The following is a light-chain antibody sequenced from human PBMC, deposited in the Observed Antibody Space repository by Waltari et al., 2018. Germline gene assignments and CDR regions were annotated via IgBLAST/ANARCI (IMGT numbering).Light chain of an antibody. CDR1: QSVSSN. V-gene: IGKV3D-15*01. J-gene: IGKJ3*01. CDR2: DAY. CDR3: QQYINWPSFT. Sequence: EIVMTQSPATLSVSPGERVTLSCWASQSVSSNLAWYQQKPGQAPSLLIYDAYTRAPGIPARFSGSGSGTEFTLTISSLTSEDFAIYYCQQYINWPSFTFGPGTKVDIK.